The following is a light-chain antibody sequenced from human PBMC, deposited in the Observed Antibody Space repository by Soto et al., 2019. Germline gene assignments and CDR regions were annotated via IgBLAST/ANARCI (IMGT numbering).Light chain of an antibody. J-gene: IGLJ2*01. CDR3: SSYTGSSTYVV. CDR1: SSDVGGYNY. Sequence: QSALTQPASVSGSPGQSITISCTGTSSDVGGYNYVSWYQQHPGKAPKLMIYDVNNRPSGVSNRFSGSKSGNTASLTISGLQAGDEADYYCSSYTGSSTYVVFGGGTKLTVL. CDR2: DVN. V-gene: IGLV2-14*01.